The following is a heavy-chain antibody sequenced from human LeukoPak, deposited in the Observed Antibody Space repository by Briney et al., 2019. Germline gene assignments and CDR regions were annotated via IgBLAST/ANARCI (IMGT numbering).Heavy chain of an antibody. CDR1: GGNSSSYA. CDR3: ASGANSYGGY. D-gene: IGHD5-18*01. Sequence: SLNVSCKAYGGNSSSYAISWVRHAPGPGIEWMGRIIPIFGTANYTQTFQRRVTNATDDSTTTAYMELSSLRSEDTAVYYCASGANSYGGYWGQGTLVSVSS. CDR2: IIPIFGTA. V-gene: IGHV1-69*05. J-gene: IGHJ4*02.